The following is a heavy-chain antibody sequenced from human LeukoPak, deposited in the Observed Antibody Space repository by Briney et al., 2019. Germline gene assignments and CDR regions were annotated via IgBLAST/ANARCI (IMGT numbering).Heavy chain of an antibody. CDR1: GGSFSGYY. Sequence: SETQSLTCAVYGGSFSGYYWRWIRQPPGKGLEWIGEINYSGSTNYNPSLKSRVTISIDMSKNQSYLKLSSVTAADTAVYYCARGLMEEAMASSRKLGWFDPWGQGTLVTVSS. J-gene: IGHJ5*02. CDR2: INYSGST. CDR3: ARGLMEEAMASSRKLGWFDP. V-gene: IGHV4-34*01. D-gene: IGHD5-24*01.